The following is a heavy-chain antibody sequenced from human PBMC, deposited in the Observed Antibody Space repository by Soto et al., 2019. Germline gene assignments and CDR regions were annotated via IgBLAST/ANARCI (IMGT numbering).Heavy chain of an antibody. D-gene: IGHD3-3*01. CDR1: GFTFSNAW. CDR3: TTAPPYYDFWSGYYTHYYYYGMDV. V-gene: IGHV3-15*01. J-gene: IGHJ6*02. Sequence: LRLSCAASGFTFSNAWMSWVRQAPGKGLEWVGRIKSKTDGGTTDYAAPVKGRFTISRDDSKNTLYLQMNSLKTEDTAVYYCTTAPPYYDFWSGYYTHYYYYGMDVWGQGTTVTVSS. CDR2: IKSKTDGGTT.